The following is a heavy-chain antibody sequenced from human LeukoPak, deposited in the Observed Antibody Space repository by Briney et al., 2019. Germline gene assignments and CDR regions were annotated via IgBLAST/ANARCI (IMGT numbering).Heavy chain of an antibody. J-gene: IGHJ2*01. CDR1: GGSFSDYY. V-gene: IGHV4-34*01. Sequence: SETLSPTCAVDGGSFSDYYWSWIRQPPGKGLECIGEINHSLSTTCNPSLKSRVTISVDTSTNQFSLRLTSVTAADTAPYYCAGLAAAGTSHWYFGLWGRGTLVTVSS. D-gene: IGHD6-13*01. CDR2: INHSLST. CDR3: AGLAAAGTSHWYFGL.